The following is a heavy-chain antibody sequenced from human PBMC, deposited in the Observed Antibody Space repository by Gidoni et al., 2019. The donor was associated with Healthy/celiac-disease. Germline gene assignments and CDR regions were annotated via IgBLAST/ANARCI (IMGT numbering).Heavy chain of an antibody. CDR3: ARGLPLWIQLGKGNYFDY. V-gene: IGHV4-34*01. CDR1: GGSFSGYY. J-gene: IGHJ4*02. D-gene: IGHD5-18*01. Sequence: QVQLQQWGAGQLKPLETLSLSCAVYGGSFSGYYWSWIRQPPGKGLEWIGEINHSGSTNYNPSLKSRVTISVDTSKNQFSLKLSSVTAADTAVYYCARGLPLWIQLGKGNYFDYWGQGTLVTVSS. CDR2: INHSGST.